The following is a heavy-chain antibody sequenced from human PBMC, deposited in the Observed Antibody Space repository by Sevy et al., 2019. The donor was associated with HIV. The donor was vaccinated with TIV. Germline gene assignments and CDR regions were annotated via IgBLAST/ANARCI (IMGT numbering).Heavy chain of an antibody. D-gene: IGHD3-22*01. CDR1: GFTINTHA. CDR2: ISATGSSP. Sequence: GGSLRLSCAASGFTINTHAMNWVRQAPGKGLEWVSVISATGSSPYYADSVKGRFTISRDNSKNTLYLQMNSLTADDTALYYCAKALNPALESMIEVIFRTLKGFDVWGQGTMVTVSS. CDR3: AKALNPALESMIEVIFRTLKGFDV. J-gene: IGHJ3*01. V-gene: IGHV3-23*01.